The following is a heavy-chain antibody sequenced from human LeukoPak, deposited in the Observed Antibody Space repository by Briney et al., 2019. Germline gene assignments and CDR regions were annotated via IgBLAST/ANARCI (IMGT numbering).Heavy chain of an antibody. CDR1: GFTFDDYV. CDR2: ISWNSGSI. J-gene: IGHJ4*02. D-gene: IGHD6-6*01. V-gene: IGHV3-9*01. Sequence: GGSLRLSCAASGFTFDDYVMHWVRQAPGKGLEWVSGISWNSGSIGYADSVKGRFTISRDNAKNSLYLQMNSLRAEDTALYYCAKDMYSSFGAEGYFDYWGQGTLVTVSS. CDR3: AKDMYSSFGAEGYFDY.